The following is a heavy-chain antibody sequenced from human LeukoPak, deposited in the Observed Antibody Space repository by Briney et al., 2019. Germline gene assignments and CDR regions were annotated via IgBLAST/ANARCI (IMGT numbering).Heavy chain of an antibody. J-gene: IGHJ4*02. CDR1: GFTFSSYA. Sequence: PGRSLRLSCAASGFTFSSYAMHWVRQAPGKGLEWVAVISYDGSNKYYADSVKGRFTISRDNSENTLYLQMNSLRAEDTAVYYCARDRGVQKDYFDYWGRGTLVTVSS. CDR3: ARDRGVQKDYFDY. D-gene: IGHD6-6*01. CDR2: ISYDGSNK. V-gene: IGHV3-30-3*01.